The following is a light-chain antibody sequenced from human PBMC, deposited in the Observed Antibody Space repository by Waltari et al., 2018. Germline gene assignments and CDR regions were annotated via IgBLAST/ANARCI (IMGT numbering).Light chain of an antibody. Sequence: QSALPPPDAVSGPPSQSITLSCTGTSSHAGGYNYVSWYQQHPGKAPKLMIYEVSNRPSGVSNRFSGSKSGNTASLTISGLQAEDEADYYCSSYTSSSTYVVFGGGTKLTVL. CDR2: EVS. CDR3: SSYTSSSTYVV. V-gene: IGLV2-14*01. J-gene: IGLJ2*01. CDR1: SSHAGGYNY.